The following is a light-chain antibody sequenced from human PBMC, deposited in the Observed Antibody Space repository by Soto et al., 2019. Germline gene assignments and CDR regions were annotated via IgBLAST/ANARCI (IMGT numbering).Light chain of an antibody. CDR3: QQYHNWPA. CDR1: QSIFSS. J-gene: IGKJ1*01. Sequence: EIVMTQSPATLSVSPGGRATLSCRASQSIFSSLAWYQQKPGQAPRLLIYGAATRATGIPARFSGSGSGTEFTLTISSLQSEDFAVYYCQQYHNWPAFGQGTKVDIK. CDR2: GAA. V-gene: IGKV3-15*01.